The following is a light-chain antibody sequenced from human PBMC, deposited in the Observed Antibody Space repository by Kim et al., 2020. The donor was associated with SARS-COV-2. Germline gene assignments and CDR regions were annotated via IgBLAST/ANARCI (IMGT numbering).Light chain of an antibody. CDR3: QKYYDWTPGDT. V-gene: IGKV3-15*01. CDR2: GAS. Sequence: EIEMTQSPATLSVSPGERATLSCRASQSVSSYLAWSQQRPGQAPRLLIYGASTRATGIPARFSGSGSGTEFTLTISSLQSEDFAIYDYQKYYDWTPGDTFGQGTKVDIK. J-gene: IGKJ2*01. CDR1: QSVSSY.